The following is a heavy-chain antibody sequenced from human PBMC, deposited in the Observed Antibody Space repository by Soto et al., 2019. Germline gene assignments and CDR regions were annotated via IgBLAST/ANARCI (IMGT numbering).Heavy chain of an antibody. V-gene: IGHV3-33*08. Sequence: QVQLVESGGGVVQPGGSLRLSCTTSGFTFNTYGMHWVRQDPGKGLEWVAIIWSDGSNKYYADSVKVRFTISRDNSKNTLYLQMNSLRSEDTVLYYCARADCTGAYCYSWPFNYGVDVWGQGTTVTVSS. CDR3: ARADCTGAYCYSWPFNYGVDV. D-gene: IGHD2-15*01. J-gene: IGHJ6*02. CDR1: GFTFNTYG. CDR2: IWSDGSNK.